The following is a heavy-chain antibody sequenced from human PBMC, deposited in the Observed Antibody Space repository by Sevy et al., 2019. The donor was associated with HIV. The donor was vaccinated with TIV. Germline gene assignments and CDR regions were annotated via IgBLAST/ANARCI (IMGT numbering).Heavy chain of an antibody. D-gene: IGHD4-17*01. CDR2: IIPIFGTA. V-gene: IGHV1-69*13. J-gene: IGHJ3*02. CDR3: ARDGPTTVTAYDAFDI. Sequence: SVKVSCKASGGTFSSYAISWVRQAPGQGLEWMGRIIPIFGTANYAQKFQGRVTITADESTSTAYMELSSLRSEDTAVYYCARDGPTTVTAYDAFDIWGQGTMVTVSS. CDR1: GGTFSSYA.